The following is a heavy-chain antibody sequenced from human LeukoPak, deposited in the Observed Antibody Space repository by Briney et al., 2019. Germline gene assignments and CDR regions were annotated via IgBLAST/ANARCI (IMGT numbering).Heavy chain of an antibody. J-gene: IGHJ4*02. Sequence: ASVRVPCKASGYTFSSHGVTWVREAPGQGLEWMGWISGYNGNTNYAQKLLGRLSMTTDTSTSTAYLDLRSLRSDDTAMYYCARVAPDSFLSGSPREAYYFDYWGQGTLVTVSS. CDR3: ARVAPDSFLSGSPREAYYFDY. CDR1: GYTFSSHG. V-gene: IGHV1-18*01. CDR2: ISGYNGNT. D-gene: IGHD3-10*01.